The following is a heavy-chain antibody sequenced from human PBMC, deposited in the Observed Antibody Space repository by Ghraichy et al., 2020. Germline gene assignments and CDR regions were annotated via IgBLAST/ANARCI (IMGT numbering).Heavy chain of an antibody. V-gene: IGHV3-23*01. Sequence: GGSLRLSCAASGFTFPNYAMTWVRQAPGKGLQWVSLISGVGYSTYYADSVKGRFTISRDNSQNMVFLEMNSLTAEDTAIYFCAKDNYSGSGTFLDSWGQGTLVTVSS. J-gene: IGHJ4*02. CDR3: AKDNYSGSGTFLDS. CDR1: GFTFPNYA. CDR2: ISGVGYST. D-gene: IGHD2-15*01.